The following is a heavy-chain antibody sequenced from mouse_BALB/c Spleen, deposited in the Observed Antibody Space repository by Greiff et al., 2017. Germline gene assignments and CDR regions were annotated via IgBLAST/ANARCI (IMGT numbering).Heavy chain of an antibody. CDR1: GFTFSSYA. D-gene: IGHD1-1*01. Sequence: EVHLVESGGGLVKPGGSLKLSCAASGFTFSSYAMSWVRQTPEKRLEWVASISSGGSTYYPDSVKGRFTISRDNARNILYLQMSSLRTEDTAMYYCARDLRAYYFDYWGQGTTLTVSS. CDR3: ARDLRAYYFDY. V-gene: IGHV5-6-5*01. J-gene: IGHJ2*01. CDR2: ISSGGST.